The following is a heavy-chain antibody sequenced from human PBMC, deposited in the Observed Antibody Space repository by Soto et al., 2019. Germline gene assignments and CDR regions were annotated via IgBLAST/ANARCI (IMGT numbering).Heavy chain of an antibody. CDR3: GTPPGGGGY. D-gene: IGHD3-10*01. CDR2: IYSGGYT. Sequence: EVQLVESGGGLIQPGGSLRLSCAVSGFTVSNNYMSWVRQAPGKGLEGVSVIYSGGYTAYGDSVKGRFTISRDNPKNTLYLKNNSLRAAAPPVFYWGTPPGGGGYWGQGTLVTVSS. J-gene: IGHJ4*02. V-gene: IGHV3-53*01. CDR1: GFTVSNNY.